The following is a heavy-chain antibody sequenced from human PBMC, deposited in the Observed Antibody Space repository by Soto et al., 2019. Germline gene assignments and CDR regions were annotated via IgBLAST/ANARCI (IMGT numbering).Heavy chain of an antibody. Sequence: GESLKISCEGSGYSVTSYWISWVRQMRGIGLGWMGRLAPSASYPNYNPSLRGHVTISADKSISTAYLQWSSLRASDTAIYYCTRRYYDSSGYVGMDVWGQGTTVT. CDR1: GYSVTSYW. D-gene: IGHD3-22*01. CDR2: LAPSASYP. CDR3: TRRYYDSSGYVGMDV. V-gene: IGHV5-10-1*01. J-gene: IGHJ6*02.